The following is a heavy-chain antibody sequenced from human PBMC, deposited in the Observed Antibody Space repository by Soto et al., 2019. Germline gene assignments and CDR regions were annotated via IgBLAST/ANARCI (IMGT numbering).Heavy chain of an antibody. J-gene: IGHJ6*02. D-gene: IGHD1-7*01. CDR2: ISSSSSTI. CDR1: GFTFSSYS. Sequence: GGSLRLSCAASGFTFSSYSMNWVRQAPGKGLEWVSYISSSSSTIYYADSVKGRFTISRDNAKNSLYLQMNSLRDDDATADYCAGAHQPGITGTIPRCYYYYYGMDVWGQGTTVTVSS. V-gene: IGHV3-48*02. CDR3: AGAHQPGITGTIPRCYYYYYGMDV.